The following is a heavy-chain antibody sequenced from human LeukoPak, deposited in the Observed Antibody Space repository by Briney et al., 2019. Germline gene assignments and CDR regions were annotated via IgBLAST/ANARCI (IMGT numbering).Heavy chain of an antibody. Sequence: SETLSLTCTVSGGSISSYYWNWIRQPSGKGLEWIGYIYYSGSTNYNPSLKSRVTISLDTSTNQFSLKLTSVTAADTAVYYCARGYDSSGPFDYWGQGTLVTVSS. CDR3: ARGYDSSGPFDY. J-gene: IGHJ4*02. CDR2: IYYSGST. CDR1: GGSISSYY. D-gene: IGHD3-22*01. V-gene: IGHV4-59*12.